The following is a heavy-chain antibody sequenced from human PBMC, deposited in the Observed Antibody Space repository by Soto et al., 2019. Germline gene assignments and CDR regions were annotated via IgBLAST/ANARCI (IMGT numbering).Heavy chain of an antibody. V-gene: IGHV1-8*01. CDR2: MNPNSGNK. CDR3: ARYQTISPVAFNI. CDR1: GYTFTSYD. D-gene: IGHD3-9*01. J-gene: IGHJ6*02. Sequence: ASVKVSCKASGYTFTSYDINWVRQVTGQGLEWRGWMNPNSGNKGYAQKFQDRVTMTRDTSISTAYMELSSLSSEDTAVYYCARYQTISPVAFNIWGQGTKVTVSS.